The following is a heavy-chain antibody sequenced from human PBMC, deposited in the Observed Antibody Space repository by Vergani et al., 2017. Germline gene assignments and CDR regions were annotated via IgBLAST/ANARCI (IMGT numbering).Heavy chain of an antibody. CDR1: GGSISSGGYY. D-gene: IGHD5-18*01. J-gene: IGHJ3*02. CDR2: IYYSGST. Sequence: QLQLQESGSGLVKPSQTLSLTCAVSGGSISSGGYYWSWIRQHPGKGLEWIGYIYYSGSTYYNPSLKSRVTISVDTSKNQFSLKLSSVTAADTAVYYCARVDTAMAPGAFDIWGQGTMVTVSS. CDR3: ARVDTAMAPGAFDI. V-gene: IGHV4-31*11.